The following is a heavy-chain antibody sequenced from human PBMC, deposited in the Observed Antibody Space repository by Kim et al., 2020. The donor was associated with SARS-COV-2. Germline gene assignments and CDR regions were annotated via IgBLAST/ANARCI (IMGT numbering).Heavy chain of an antibody. V-gene: IGHV4-34*01. CDR1: GGSFSGYY. Sequence: SETLSLTCAVYGGSFSGYYWSWIRQPPGKGLEWIGEINHSGSTNYNPSLKSRVTISVDTSKNQFSLKLSSVTAVDTAVYYCASLDGYQYYFDYWGQGTLVTVSS. CDR3: ASLDGYQYYFDY. D-gene: IGHD5-18*01. CDR2: INHSGST. J-gene: IGHJ4*02.